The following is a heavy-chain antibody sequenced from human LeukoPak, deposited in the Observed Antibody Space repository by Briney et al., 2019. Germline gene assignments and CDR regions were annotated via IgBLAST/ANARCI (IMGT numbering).Heavy chain of an antibody. V-gene: IGHV1-69*13. J-gene: IGHJ4*02. CDR3: ARCVAGAGTCGY. CDR1: GGTFSSYA. CDR2: IIPIFGTA. D-gene: IGHD6-19*01. Sequence: SVKVSCKASGGTFSSYAISWVRQAPGQGLEWMGGIIPIFGTADSAQKFQGRVTITADESTSTAYMELSSLRSEDTAVYYCARCVAGAGTCGYWGQGTLVTVSS.